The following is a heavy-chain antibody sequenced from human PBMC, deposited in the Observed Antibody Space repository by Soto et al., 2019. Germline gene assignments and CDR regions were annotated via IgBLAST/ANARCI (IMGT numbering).Heavy chain of an antibody. CDR2: IYYSGST. CDR1: GGSISSYY. D-gene: IGHD2-15*01. Sequence: PSETLSLTCTVSGGSISSYYWSWIRQPPGKGLEWIGYIYYSGSTNYNPSLKSRVTISVDTSKNQFSLKLSSVTAADTAVYYCARHYWPIGHIVVVVAATHAKLWFDSWGQGTLVTVSS. J-gene: IGHJ5*01. V-gene: IGHV4-59*08. CDR3: ARHYWPIGHIVVVVAATHAKLWFDS.